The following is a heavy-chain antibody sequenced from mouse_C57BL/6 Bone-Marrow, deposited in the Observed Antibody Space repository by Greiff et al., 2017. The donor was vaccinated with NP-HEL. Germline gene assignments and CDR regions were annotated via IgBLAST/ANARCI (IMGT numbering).Heavy chain of an antibody. CDR1: GYTFTDYY. CDR2: IYPGSGNT. Sequence: QVQLQQSGAELVRPGASVKLSCKASGYTFTDYYINWVKQRPGQGLEWIARIYPGSGNTYYNEKFKGKATLTAEKSSSTAYMQLSSLTSEDSAVYFCARRWRGYYYAMDYWGQGTSVTVSS. CDR3: ARRWRGYYYAMDY. J-gene: IGHJ4*01. V-gene: IGHV1-76*01. D-gene: IGHD2-3*01.